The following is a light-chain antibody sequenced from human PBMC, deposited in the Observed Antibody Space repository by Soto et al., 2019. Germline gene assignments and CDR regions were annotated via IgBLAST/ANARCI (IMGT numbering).Light chain of an antibody. V-gene: IGLV2-14*01. CDR1: SSDVGGYNY. Sequence: QSALTQPASVSGSPGQTITISCTGTSSDVGGYNYVSWYQQHPGKAPKLMIYDVSSRPSGVSNRFSGSKSDNMASLTISGLQAEDEADYYCSSYTSSNTYVLLGGGTKLTVL. J-gene: IGLJ3*02. CDR2: DVS. CDR3: SSYTSSNTYVL.